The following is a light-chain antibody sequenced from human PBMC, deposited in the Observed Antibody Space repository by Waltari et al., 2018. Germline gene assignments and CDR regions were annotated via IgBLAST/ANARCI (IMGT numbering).Light chain of an antibody. J-gene: IGKJ4*01. CDR1: QSVRNY. V-gene: IGKV3-11*01. CDR3: QQRSIWPRT. Sequence: EIVLIQSPATLALSTGERATLPCRASQSVRNYLAWFQQKPGQVPRLLIYDTSNRGTGVPSRFSGSASGPAFTLTISSLESEDFAFYYCQQRSIWPRTFGGGTKVQIK. CDR2: DTS.